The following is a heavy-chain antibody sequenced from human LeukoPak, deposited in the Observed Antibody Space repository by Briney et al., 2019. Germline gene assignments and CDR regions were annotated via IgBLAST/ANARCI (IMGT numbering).Heavy chain of an antibody. CDR1: GGSISSGGYY. Sequence: SETLSLTCTVSGGSISSGGYYWSWLRQHPGKGLEWIVYIYYSGSTYYNPSLKSRVTISVDTSKNQFSLKLSSVTAADTAVYYCARQSEGGNDFWSGPLDYWGQGTLVTVSS. D-gene: IGHD3-3*01. J-gene: IGHJ4*02. CDR2: IYYSGST. V-gene: IGHV4-31*03. CDR3: ARQSEGGNDFWSGPLDY.